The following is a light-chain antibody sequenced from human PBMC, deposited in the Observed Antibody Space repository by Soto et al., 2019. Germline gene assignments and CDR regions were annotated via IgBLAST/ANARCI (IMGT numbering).Light chain of an antibody. CDR3: MQPTHGPWT. V-gene: IGKV2-30*01. CDR2: KVS. Sequence: DVVMTQSPLSLPVTLGQPASISCRSSQSLVYSDGNTYLNWFQQRPGQSARRLIYKVSNRDSGVPDRFSGSGSGTDFTLKISRVEAEDVGVYYCMQPTHGPWTFGQGTKVDIK. CDR1: QSLVYSDGNTY. J-gene: IGKJ1*01.